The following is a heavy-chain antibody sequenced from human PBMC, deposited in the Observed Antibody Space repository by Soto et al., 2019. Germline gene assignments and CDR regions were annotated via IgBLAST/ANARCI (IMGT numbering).Heavy chain of an antibody. CDR3: ARGDSSSTWDWFDL. V-gene: IGHV4-59*11. CDR2: IYYSGST. D-gene: IGHD6-6*01. J-gene: IGHJ5*02. Sequence: FVILSHTYTVADGNIINHYWSWIRQPPGKGLEWIGYIYYSGSTNYNPSLKSRVTISVDTSKNQFSLKLSSVTAADTAVYYCARGDSSSTWDWFDLWGQGTRVTV. CDR1: DGNIINHY.